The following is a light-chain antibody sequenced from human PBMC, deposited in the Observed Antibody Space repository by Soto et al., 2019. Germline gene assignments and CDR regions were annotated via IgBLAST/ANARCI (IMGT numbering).Light chain of an antibody. Sequence: EIVLTHSPGTLSLSPWEIATLSCRASQSVSSSYLACYQQKPVQAPRLLIYGASSRATGIPDRFSGSGSGTDFTLTISRLEPEDFAVYYCQQYGSSPPYTFGQGTRLEIK. J-gene: IGKJ5*01. CDR1: QSVSSSY. V-gene: IGKV3-20*01. CDR2: GAS. CDR3: QQYGSSPPYT.